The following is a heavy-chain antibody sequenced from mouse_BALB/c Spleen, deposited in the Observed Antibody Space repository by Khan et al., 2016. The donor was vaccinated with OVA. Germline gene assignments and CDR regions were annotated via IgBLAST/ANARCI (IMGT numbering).Heavy chain of an antibody. D-gene: IGHD1-1*02. CDR1: GYAFNNYM. CDR3: GRGGYGSQTD. V-gene: IGHV1-54*01. Sequence: QVRLQQSGAELVRPGTSVKVSCKASGYAFNNYMLEWVKQRPGQGLEWIGVINPGSGGTNYNEKFKGKATLTADKSSNTAYMQLSSLTSDESAVYCRGRGGYGSQTDWGQGTLLTVS. CDR2: INPGSGGT. J-gene: IGHJ3*01.